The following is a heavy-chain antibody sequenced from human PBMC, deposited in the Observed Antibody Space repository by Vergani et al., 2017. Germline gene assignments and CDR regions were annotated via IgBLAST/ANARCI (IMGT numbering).Heavy chain of an antibody. Sequence: QVQLVESGGGVVQPGGSLRLSCAASGFTFSSYGMHWVRQAPGKGLEWVAFIRYDGSNKYYADSVKGRFTISRDNSKNTLYLQMNSLRAEDTAVYYCAKSPYEISTGYLDFDYWGQGTLVTVSS. V-gene: IGHV3-30*02. J-gene: IGHJ4*02. D-gene: IGHD3-9*01. CDR1: GFTFSSYG. CDR2: IRYDGSNK. CDR3: AKSPYEISTGYLDFDY.